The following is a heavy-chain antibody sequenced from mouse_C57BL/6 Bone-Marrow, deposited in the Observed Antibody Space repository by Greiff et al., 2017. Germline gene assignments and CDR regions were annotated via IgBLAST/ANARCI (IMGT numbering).Heavy chain of an antibody. Sequence: VQLQQSGAELARPGASVKLSCKASGYTFTSYGISWVKQRTGQGLEWIGEIYPRSGNTYYNEKFKGKATLTADKSSSTAYMELRSLTSEDSAVYFYAEDWIYDGYYVGFAYWGQGTLVTVSA. V-gene: IGHV1-81*01. CDR3: AEDWIYDGYYVGFAY. CDR1: GYTFTSYG. D-gene: IGHD2-3*01. J-gene: IGHJ3*01. CDR2: IYPRSGNT.